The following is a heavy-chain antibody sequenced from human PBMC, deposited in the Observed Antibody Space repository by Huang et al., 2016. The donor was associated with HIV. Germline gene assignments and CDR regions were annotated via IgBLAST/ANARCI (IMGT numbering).Heavy chain of an antibody. CDR1: GYNFTRYW. D-gene: IGHD3-10*01. J-gene: IGHJ3*02. Sequence: EVQLVQSGAEVKKPGESLKISCKGSGYNFTRYWFGGVRQMPGKGLEWMGIIDPGDSDTRYSPSFQGQVTISADKSISTAYLQWSSLKASDTAMYYCAKVWFGEFDAFDIWGQGTMVTVSS. V-gene: IGHV5-51*01. CDR3: AKVWFGEFDAFDI. CDR2: IDPGDSDT.